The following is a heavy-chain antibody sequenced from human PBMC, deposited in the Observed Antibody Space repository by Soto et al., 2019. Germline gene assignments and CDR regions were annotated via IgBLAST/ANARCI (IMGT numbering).Heavy chain of an antibody. CDR1: GFTFSGYG. V-gene: IGHV3-30*18. J-gene: IGHJ4*02. CDR2: ISYDGNDK. CDR3: AKEVLTRTWEPFDY. Sequence: QPGGSLRLSCAASGFTFSGYGMHWVRQAPGKGLEWVAVISYDGNDKYYGDSVKGRFTISRDNSKNTLYLQMNSLRADDTAVYYCAKEVLTRTWEPFDYWGQGTLVTVSS. D-gene: IGHD1-26*01.